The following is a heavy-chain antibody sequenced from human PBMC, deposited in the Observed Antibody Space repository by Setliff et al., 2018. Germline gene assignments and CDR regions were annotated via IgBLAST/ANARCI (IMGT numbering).Heavy chain of an antibody. CDR1: GLSYTNDW. CDR3: ARRLPYFGMDV. Sequence: GSLRLSCTASGLSYTNDWVSWVRQAPGKGLERVSKTHTDGITIYSDSVRGRFTIFRDSAKNSLHLQMTSLSAEDTAVYYCARRLPYFGMDVWGQGTTVTVSS. J-gene: IGHJ6*02. CDR2: THTDGITI. V-gene: IGHV3-48*03. D-gene: IGHD2-15*01.